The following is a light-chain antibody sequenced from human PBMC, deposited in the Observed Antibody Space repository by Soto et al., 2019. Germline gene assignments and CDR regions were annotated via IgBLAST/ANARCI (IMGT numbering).Light chain of an antibody. CDR3: QQYYNTPYT. CDR1: QTVLYNSNNKNY. Sequence: DIVMTQSPDSLAVSLGERATINCKSSQTVLYNSNNKNYLAWYQHKPGQPPKLLISWASIRESGVPDRFSASGSGTDFTLTISSLQAEDVAVYYCQQYYNTPYTFGQGTKLE. CDR2: WAS. J-gene: IGKJ2*01. V-gene: IGKV4-1*01.